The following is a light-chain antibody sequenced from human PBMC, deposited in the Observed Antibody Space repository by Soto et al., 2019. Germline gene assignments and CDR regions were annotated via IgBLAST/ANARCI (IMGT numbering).Light chain of an antibody. CDR3: TSYAGTTYV. Sequence: SVLTQPPSASGSPGQSVTISCTGTSSNVGGYNYVSWYQQHPGKAPKLMISEVSKRPSGVPDRFSGSKSGNTASLTVSGLQAEDEADYYCTSYAGTTYVFGPATKVT. V-gene: IGLV2-8*01. CDR1: SSNVGGYNY. J-gene: IGLJ1*01. CDR2: EVS.